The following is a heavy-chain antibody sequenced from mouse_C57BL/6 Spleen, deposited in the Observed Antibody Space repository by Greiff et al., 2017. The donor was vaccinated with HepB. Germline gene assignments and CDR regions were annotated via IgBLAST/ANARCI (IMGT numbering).Heavy chain of an antibody. V-gene: IGHV1-52*01. CDR1: GYTFTSYW. J-gene: IGHJ3*01. D-gene: IGHD1-1*01. Sequence: QVQLKQPGAELVRPGSSVKLSCKASGYTFTSYWMHWVKQRPIQGLEWIGNIDPSDSETHYNQKFKGKSTLTVDKSSSTAYMQLSSLTSEDSAVYYCARYDYYGSSHFAYWGQGTLVTVSA. CDR2: IDPSDSET. CDR3: ARYDYYGSSHFAY.